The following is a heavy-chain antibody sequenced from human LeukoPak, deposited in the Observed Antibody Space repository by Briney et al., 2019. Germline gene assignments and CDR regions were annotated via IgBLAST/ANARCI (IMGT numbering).Heavy chain of an antibody. CDR1: GGSFSGYY. J-gene: IGHJ4*02. V-gene: IGHV4-34*01. D-gene: IGHD3-10*01. CDR3: ARDGAYGSGSYYPFDY. CDR2: INHSGST. Sequence: SETLPLTCAVYGGSFSGYYWSWIRQPPGKGLEWVGEINHSGSTNYNPSLKSRVTISVDTSKNQFSLKLSSVTAADTAVYYCARDGAYGSGSYYPFDYWGQGTLVTVSS.